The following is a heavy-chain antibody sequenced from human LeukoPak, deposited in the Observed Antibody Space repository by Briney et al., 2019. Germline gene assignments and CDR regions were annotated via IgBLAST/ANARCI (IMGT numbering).Heavy chain of an antibody. CDR2: ITASGDRT. CDR3: ARRDIVVIVSASDY. CDR1: GFTFDDYT. D-gene: IGHD2-15*01. Sequence: GGSLRLSCAASGFTFDDYTMHWVRQAPGKGLEWVSGITASGDRTYYADSVQGRFTMSRDNSKNTVYLQMNSLRVDDTAVYYCARRDIVVIVSASDYWGQGTLVTVSS. V-gene: IGHV3-23*01. J-gene: IGHJ4*02.